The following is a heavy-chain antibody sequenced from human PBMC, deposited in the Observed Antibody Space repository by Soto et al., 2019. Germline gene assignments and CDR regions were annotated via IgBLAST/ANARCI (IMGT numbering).Heavy chain of an antibody. V-gene: IGHV3-66*04. Sequence: LSLTCAASGFTVSSNYMSWVRQAPGKGLEWVSVIYSGGSTYYADSVKGRFTISRDNSKNTLYLQMNSLRAEDTAVYYCARLGGAYCSSTSCYKGAFDIWGQGTMVTVSS. CDR1: GFTVSSNY. CDR2: IYSGGST. D-gene: IGHD2-2*02. J-gene: IGHJ3*02. CDR3: ARLGGAYCSSTSCYKGAFDI.